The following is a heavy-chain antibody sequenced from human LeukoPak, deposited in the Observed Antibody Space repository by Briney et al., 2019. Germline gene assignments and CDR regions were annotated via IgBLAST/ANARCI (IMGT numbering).Heavy chain of an antibody. V-gene: IGHV4-4*02. D-gene: IGHD5-24*01. CDR1: GGSISSSNW. CDR2: IYHSGST. Sequence: SGTLSLTCAVSGGSISSSNWWSWVRQPPGKGLEWIGEIYHSGSTNYNPSLKSRVTISVDKSKNQFSLKLNSVTPEDTAVYYCARDEDGYNYGFDPWGQGTLVTVSS. J-gene: IGHJ5*02. CDR3: ARDEDGYNYGFDP.